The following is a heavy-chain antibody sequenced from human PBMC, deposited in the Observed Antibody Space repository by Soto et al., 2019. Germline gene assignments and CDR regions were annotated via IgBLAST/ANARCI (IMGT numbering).Heavy chain of an antibody. CDR2: ISGSGGST. V-gene: IGHV3-23*01. CDR1: GFTFSSYA. D-gene: IGHD1-7*01. J-gene: IGHJ3*02. Sequence: SLRLSCAASGFTFSSYAMSWVRQAPGKGLEWVSAISGSGGSTYYADSVKGRFTISRDNSKNTLYLQMNSLRAEDTAVYYCANYNWNYGAFDIWGQGTMVTVSS. CDR3: ANYNWNYGAFDI.